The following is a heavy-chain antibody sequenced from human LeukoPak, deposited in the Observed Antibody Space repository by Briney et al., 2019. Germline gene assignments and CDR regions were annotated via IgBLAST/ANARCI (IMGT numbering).Heavy chain of an antibody. CDR3: ARAPPLIAVAGLDY. V-gene: IGHV1-18*01. CDR2: ISTYNGNT. CDR1: GYTFTSYG. D-gene: IGHD6-19*01. Sequence: ASVKVSCKASGYTFTSYGFSWVRQAPGQGLEWMGWISTYNGNTNCAQSFQGRVAMTTDTSTTTTYMELRSLRSDDTAVYYCARAPPLIAVAGLDYWGQGTLVTVSS. J-gene: IGHJ4*02.